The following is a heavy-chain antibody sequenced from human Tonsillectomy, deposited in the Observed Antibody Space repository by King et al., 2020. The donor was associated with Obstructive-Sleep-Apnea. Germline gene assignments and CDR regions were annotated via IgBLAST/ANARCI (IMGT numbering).Heavy chain of an antibody. V-gene: IGHV4-4*07. Sequence: VQLQESGPGLVKPSETLSLTCTVSGGSISSYYWSWIRQPAGKGLEWIGRIYTSGSTNYNPSLKSRVTMSVDTSKNQFSLKLSSVIAADTAVYYCARDPDSSGYYHNWFDPWGQGTLVTVSS. CDR3: ARDPDSSGYYHNWFDP. CDR1: GGSISSYY. CDR2: IYTSGST. J-gene: IGHJ5*02. D-gene: IGHD3-22*01.